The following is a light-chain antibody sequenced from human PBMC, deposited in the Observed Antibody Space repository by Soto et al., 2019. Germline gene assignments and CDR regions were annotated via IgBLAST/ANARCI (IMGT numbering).Light chain of an antibody. V-gene: IGLV2-14*01. Sequence: QAVVTQPASVSGSPGQSITISCTGTSSDVGGYNYVSWYQQHPDKAPKLIIYEVSNRPSGVSNRFSGSKSGNTASLTISGLQAEDEADYYCSSFTTSTTLEVFGGGTQLTVL. CDR3: SSFTTSTTLEV. J-gene: IGLJ3*02. CDR2: EVS. CDR1: SSDVGGYNY.